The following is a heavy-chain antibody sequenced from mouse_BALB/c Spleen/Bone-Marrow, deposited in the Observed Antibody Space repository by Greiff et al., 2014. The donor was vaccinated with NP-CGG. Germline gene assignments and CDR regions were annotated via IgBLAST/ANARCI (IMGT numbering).Heavy chain of an antibody. CDR2: IHPSDSET. J-gene: IGHJ3*01. V-gene: IGHV1-74*01. D-gene: IGHD2-1*01. Sequence: QVQLKESGAELVRPGASVKLSCKASGYSFTNYWMNWGEQRPGQGLEWIGMIHPSDSETRLNQKFKDKATLTVDKSSSTAYMQLSSPTSEDSAVYYCARFGNYEGFAYWGQGTLVTVSA. CDR1: GYSFTNYW. CDR3: ARFGNYEGFAY.